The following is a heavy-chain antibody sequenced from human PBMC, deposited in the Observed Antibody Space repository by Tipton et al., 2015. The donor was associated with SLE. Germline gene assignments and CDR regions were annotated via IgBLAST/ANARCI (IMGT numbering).Heavy chain of an antibody. D-gene: IGHD5-18*01. CDR3: ARGRYSYGLHLDY. J-gene: IGHJ4*02. V-gene: IGHV4-30-4*01. Sequence: TLSLTCTVSGGSISSGDYYWSWIRQLPGKGLEWIGYIYYSGSTYYNPSLKSRVTISVDTSKNQFSLKLSSVTAADTAVYYCARGRYSYGLHLDYWGQGTLVTVSS. CDR1: GGSISSGDYY. CDR2: IYYSGST.